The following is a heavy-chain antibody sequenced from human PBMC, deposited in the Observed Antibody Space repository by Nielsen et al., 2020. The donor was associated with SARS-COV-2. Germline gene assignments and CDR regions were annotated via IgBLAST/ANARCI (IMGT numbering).Heavy chain of an antibody. Sequence: GESLKISCSASGFTFSSYAMHWVRQAPGKGLEYVSAISSNGGSTYYADSVKGRFTISRDNSKNTLYLQMSSLRAEDTAVYYCAREGPDFDSSYFDYWGQGALVIVSS. D-gene: IGHD6-6*01. CDR1: GFTFSSYA. CDR2: ISSNGGST. V-gene: IGHV3-64D*06. CDR3: AREGPDFDSSYFDY. J-gene: IGHJ4*02.